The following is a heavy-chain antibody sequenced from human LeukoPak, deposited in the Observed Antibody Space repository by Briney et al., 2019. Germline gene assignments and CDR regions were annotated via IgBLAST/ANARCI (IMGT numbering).Heavy chain of an antibody. D-gene: IGHD2-2*01. J-gene: IGHJ4*02. V-gene: IGHV4-59*02. CDR3: ATLCSSTSCYYDY. CDR2: IYYSGST. CDR1: GGSVTTYY. Sequence: SETLSLTCTVSGGSVTTYYWSWIRQPPGKGLEWIGYIYYSGSTNYNPSLKSRVTISVDTSKNQFSLKLSSVTAADTAVYYCATLCSSTSCYYDYWGQGTLVTVSS.